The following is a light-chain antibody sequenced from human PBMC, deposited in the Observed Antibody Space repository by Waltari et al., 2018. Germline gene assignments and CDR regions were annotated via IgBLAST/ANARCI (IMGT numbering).Light chain of an antibody. CDR3: AAWDDRMNGHWV. V-gene: IGLV1-44*01. CDR2: RNE. J-gene: IGLJ3*02. Sequence: QSVLTQPPSASGTPGQRVTISCSGSSSNIGDNVVNWYQQLPGKAPKLLIYRNECRPSGCPDRFSASKSGTSASLAISGLQSEDEADYYCAAWDDRMNGHWVFGGGTKVTVL. CDR1: SSNIGDNV.